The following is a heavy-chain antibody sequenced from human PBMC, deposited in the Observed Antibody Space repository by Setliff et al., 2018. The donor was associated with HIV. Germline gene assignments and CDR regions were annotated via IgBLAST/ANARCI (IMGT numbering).Heavy chain of an antibody. CDR1: GDSVISSRFH. D-gene: IGHD7-27*01. Sequence: SETLSLTCTVSGDSVISSRFHWGWLRQPPGQGLEWIAITHSSGNSYYNPSLEGRVTIAVDMSKSQVSLNPTSVTAADTAVYYCARQAGTYWGFVYYMDVCGKGTTVTVSS. CDR3: ARQAGTYWGFVYYMDV. J-gene: IGHJ6*03. V-gene: IGHV4-39*01. CDR2: THSSGNS.